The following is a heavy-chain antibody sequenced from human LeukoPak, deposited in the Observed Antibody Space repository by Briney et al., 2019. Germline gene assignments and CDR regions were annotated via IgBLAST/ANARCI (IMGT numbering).Heavy chain of an antibody. CDR3: ARSYSSHYYFDY. V-gene: IGHV4-38-2*01. CDR1: GYSISSGYY. D-gene: IGHD6-13*01. CDR2: IYHSGST. J-gene: IGHJ4*02. Sequence: PWETLSLTCAVSGYSISSGYYWGWIRPPPGKGLEWIGSIYHSGSTYYNPSLKSRVTISVDTSKNQFSLKLSSVTAADTAVYYCARSYSSHYYFDYWGQGTLVTVSS.